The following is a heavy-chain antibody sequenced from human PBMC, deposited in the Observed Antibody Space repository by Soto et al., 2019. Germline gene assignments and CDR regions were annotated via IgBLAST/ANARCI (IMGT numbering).Heavy chain of an antibody. V-gene: IGHV3-33*01. CDR3: TRDAQQLANYGMDV. Sequence: QVRLVESGGNVVQPGRSLRLSCATSGFNFNYHGMHWVLQAPGKGLEWVAHLWAGGNYAYYAYSVKGRFTISSDQSTNTLYLQMNSLGAEDKAVYYCTRDAQQLANYGMDVWGQGTKVTVSS. D-gene: IGHD6-13*01. J-gene: IGHJ6*02. CDR1: GFNFNYHG. CDR2: LWAGGNYA.